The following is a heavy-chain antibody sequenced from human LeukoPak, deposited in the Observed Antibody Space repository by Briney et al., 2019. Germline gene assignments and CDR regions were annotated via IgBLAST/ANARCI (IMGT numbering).Heavy chain of an antibody. CDR2: MHYSEST. V-gene: IGHV4-39*07. Sequence: SETLSLTCPVSGGSISNRNYYWGWIRQPPGKGLEWIRSMHYSESTYYNPSQKSRVAQSVDTSKNQFSLKLSSVPAAETARYCCAWQAVAGRACDYWGQGTLVTVSS. CDR3: AWQAVAGRACDY. J-gene: IGHJ4*02. D-gene: IGHD6-19*01. CDR1: GGSISNRNYY.